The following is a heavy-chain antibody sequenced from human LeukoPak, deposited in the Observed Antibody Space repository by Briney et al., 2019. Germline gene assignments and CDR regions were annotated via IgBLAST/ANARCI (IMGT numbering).Heavy chain of an antibody. V-gene: IGHV3-30-3*01. CDR1: GFTFSSYA. D-gene: IGHD1-26*01. CDR2: ISYDGSNK. J-gene: IGHJ4*02. Sequence: GGFLRLSCAASGFTFSSYAMHWVRQAPGKGLEWVAVISYDGSNKYYADSVKGRFTISRDNSKNTLYLQMNSLRAEDTAVYYCARDHSGSPDYWGQGTLVTVSS. CDR3: ARDHSGSPDY.